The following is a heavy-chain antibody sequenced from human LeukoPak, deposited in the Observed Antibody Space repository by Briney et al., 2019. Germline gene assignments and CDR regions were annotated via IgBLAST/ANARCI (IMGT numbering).Heavy chain of an antibody. J-gene: IGHJ5*02. CDR2: ISGSGDNT. CDR3: ATSPTFDP. V-gene: IGHV3-23*01. Sequence: GGSLRLSCAASGFTFSSYAISWVRPAPGKGLEWVSAISGSGDNTYYADSVKGRFTISRDNSENTLYLQMNNLRAEDTAVYYCATSPTFDPWGQGTLVTVSS. CDR1: GFTFSSYA.